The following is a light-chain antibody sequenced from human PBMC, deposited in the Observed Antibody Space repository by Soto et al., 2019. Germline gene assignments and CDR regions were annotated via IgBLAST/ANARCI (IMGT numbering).Light chain of an antibody. CDR2: EVN. Sequence: QSALSQPASVSGSPGQSITISCTGSNRDVGGYKFVSWYQHHPGKAPKLLIYEVNNRPSGVSSRFSGSKSGNTASLTISGLQPEDEADYYCSSYAGSSNVFGTGTKVTVL. CDR1: NRDVGGYKF. V-gene: IGLV2-14*01. J-gene: IGLJ1*01. CDR3: SSYAGSSNV.